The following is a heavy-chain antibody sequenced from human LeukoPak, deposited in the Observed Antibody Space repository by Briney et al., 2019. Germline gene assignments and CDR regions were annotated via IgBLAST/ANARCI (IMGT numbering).Heavy chain of an antibody. CDR1: GFAFNNHA. V-gene: IGHV3-30*04. CDR2: ISYDGTNK. CDR3: AKDRGYNSGRGPIDY. D-gene: IGHD6-19*01. Sequence: GGSLRLSCAASGFAFNNHAMHWVRQAPGKGLEWVAVISYDGTNKYYADSVKGRFTISRDNSKNTLYLQMNSLRAEDTAVYYCAKDRGYNSGRGPIDYWGQGTLVTVSS. J-gene: IGHJ4*02.